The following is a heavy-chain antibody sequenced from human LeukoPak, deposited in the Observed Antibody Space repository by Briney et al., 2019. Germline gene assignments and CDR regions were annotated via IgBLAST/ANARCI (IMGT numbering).Heavy chain of an antibody. V-gene: IGHV4-39*07. J-gene: IGHJ5*02. CDR1: GGSIGSSSYY. CDR2: IYYSGST. Sequence: PSETLSLTCTVSGGSIGSSSYYWGWIRQPPGKGLEWIGSIYYSGSTYYNPSLKSRVTISVDTSKNQFSLKLSSVTAADTAVYYCARGYGDSINWFDPWGQGTLVTVSS. D-gene: IGHD4-17*01. CDR3: ARGYGDSINWFDP.